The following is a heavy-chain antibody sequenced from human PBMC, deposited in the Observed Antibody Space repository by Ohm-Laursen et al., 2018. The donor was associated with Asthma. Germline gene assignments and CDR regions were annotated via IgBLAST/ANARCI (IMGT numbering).Heavy chain of an antibody. V-gene: IGHV3-7*02. CDR2: INQDGSIW. D-gene: IGHD1-7*01. J-gene: IGHJ3*02. CDR3: ARGTTRNWNYVPYAFDI. CDR1: GFTFSNHW. Sequence: SLRLSCTASGFTFSNHWMTWVRQAPGRGLEWVANINQDGSIWGYVDSVKGRFTISRDNSKNTLYLQMNSLRAEDTAVYYCARGTTRNWNYVPYAFDIWGQGTMVTVSS.